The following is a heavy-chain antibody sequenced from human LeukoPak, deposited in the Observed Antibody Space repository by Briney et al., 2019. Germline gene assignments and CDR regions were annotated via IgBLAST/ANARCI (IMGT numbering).Heavy chain of an antibody. D-gene: IGHD2-2*01. CDR3: ARESPRIVVVPAAENWFDP. Sequence: PGGSLRLSCAASGFTFSDYYMSWLRQAPGKGLEWVSYISSSGSTIYYADSVKGRFTISRDNAKNSLYLQMNSLRAEDTAVYYCARESPRIVVVPAAENWFDPWGQGTLVTVSS. CDR1: GFTFSDYY. CDR2: ISSSGSTI. J-gene: IGHJ5*02. V-gene: IGHV3-11*04.